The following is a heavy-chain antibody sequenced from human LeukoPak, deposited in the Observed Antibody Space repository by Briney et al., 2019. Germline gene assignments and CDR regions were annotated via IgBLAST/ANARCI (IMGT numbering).Heavy chain of an antibody. Sequence: GGSLRLSCAASGFTFSGYGMHWVRQAPGKGLEWVAYIQYDGSNEQYAHSVKGRFRISRDSSQNILYLQMNSLRAEDTAVYYCAKDRCSNGIGCYYYYMDVWGKGTTVTISS. CDR2: IQYDGSNE. CDR3: AKDRCSNGIGCYYYYMDV. V-gene: IGHV3-30*02. D-gene: IGHD2-8*01. J-gene: IGHJ6*03. CDR1: GFTFSGYG.